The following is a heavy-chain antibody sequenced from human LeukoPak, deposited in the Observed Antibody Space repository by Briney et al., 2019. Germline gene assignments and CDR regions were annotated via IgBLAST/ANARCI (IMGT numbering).Heavy chain of an antibody. Sequence: PSGSLSLTCAVSGGSISSSNWWSWVRQPPGKGLEWIGEIYHSGSTNYNPSLKSRVTISVDKSKNPFSLKLSSVTAADTAVYYCASTVYYYDSSGFLKPKPYFDYWGQGTLVTVSS. CDR2: IYHSGST. CDR3: ASTVYYYDSSGFLKPKPYFDY. J-gene: IGHJ4*02. CDR1: GGSISSSNW. V-gene: IGHV4-4*02. D-gene: IGHD3-22*01.